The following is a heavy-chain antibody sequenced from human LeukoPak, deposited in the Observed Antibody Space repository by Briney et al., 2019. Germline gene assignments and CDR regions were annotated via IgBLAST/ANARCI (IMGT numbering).Heavy chain of an antibody. D-gene: IGHD3-10*01. CDR2: INPNSGGT. V-gene: IGHV1-2*02. J-gene: IGHJ5*02. CDR1: GYTFTGYY. CDR3: ARPPIVRGVNWFDP. Sequence: GASVKVSCKASGYTFTGYYMHWVRQAPGQGLEWMGWINPNSGGTNYAQKFQGRVTMTRDTSISTAYMELSRLRSDDTAVYYCARPPIVRGVNWFDPWGQGTLVTVSS.